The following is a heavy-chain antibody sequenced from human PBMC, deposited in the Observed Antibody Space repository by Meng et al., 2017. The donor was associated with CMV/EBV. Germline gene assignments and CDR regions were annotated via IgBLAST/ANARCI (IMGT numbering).Heavy chain of an antibody. CDR2: IIPIFGTA. CDR1: VGTFSSYA. D-gene: IGHD5-24*01. J-gene: IGHJ4*02. V-gene: IGHV1-69*12. Sequence: QVQLVQSGAEAKMPGSSVKVSCKASVGTFSSYAISWVRQAPGQGLEWMGGIIPIFGTANYAQKFQGRVTITADESTSTAYMELSSLRSEDTAVYYCARMPRDGYNYIDYWGQGTLVTVSS. CDR3: ARMPRDGYNYIDY.